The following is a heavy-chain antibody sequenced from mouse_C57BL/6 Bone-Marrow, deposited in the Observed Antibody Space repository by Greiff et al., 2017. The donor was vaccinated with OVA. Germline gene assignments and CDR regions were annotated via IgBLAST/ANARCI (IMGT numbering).Heavy chain of an antibody. V-gene: IGHV5-17*01. CDR1: GFTFSDYG. CDR2: ISSGSSTI. CDR3: ARAYYYYGSSYRYFDY. J-gene: IGHJ2*01. Sequence: EVQVVESGGGLVKPGGSLKLSCAASGFTFSDYGMHWVRQAPEKGLEWVAYISSGSSTIYYADTVKGRFTISRDNAKNTLFLQMTSLRSEDTAMYYCARAYYYYGSSYRYFDYWGQGTTLTVSS. D-gene: IGHD1-1*01.